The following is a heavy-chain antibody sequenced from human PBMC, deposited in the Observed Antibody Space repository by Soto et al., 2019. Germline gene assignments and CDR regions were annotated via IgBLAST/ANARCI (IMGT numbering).Heavy chain of an antibody. Sequence: PPEKLSLTYSVSVAIVTSGENYWSWVRQPPGKGLEWLGYIYDSGVTSYTPALKSRVTLSLDRPNNQVSLKLRSVTAADTAVYFCVRDLAHGYTGNVCGQGTLVTV. J-gene: IGHJ3*01. V-gene: IGHV4-30-4*08. CDR3: VRDLAHGYTGNV. CDR1: VAIVTSGENY. D-gene: IGHD5-18*01. CDR2: IYDSGVT.